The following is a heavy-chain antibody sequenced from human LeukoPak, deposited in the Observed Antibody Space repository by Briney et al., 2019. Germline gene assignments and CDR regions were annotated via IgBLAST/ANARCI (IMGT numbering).Heavy chain of an antibody. J-gene: IGHJ4*02. V-gene: IGHV4-34*01. D-gene: IGHD3-3*01. CDR1: GGSFSGYY. Sequence: SETLSLTCAVYGGSFSGYYWSWIRQPPGKGLEWIGEINHSGSTNYNPSLKSRVTISVDTSKNQYSLKLSSVTAADTAVYYCARVYDFWSGYYFDYWGQGTLVTVSS. CDR3: ARVYDFWSGYYFDY. CDR2: INHSGST.